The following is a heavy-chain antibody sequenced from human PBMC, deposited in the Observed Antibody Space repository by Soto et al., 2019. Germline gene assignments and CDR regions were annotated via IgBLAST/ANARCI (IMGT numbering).Heavy chain of an antibody. J-gene: IGHJ4*02. D-gene: IGHD2-15*01. V-gene: IGHV4-4*02. CDR3: ARGSCSGCSCYLFDY. Sequence: LICAVSGCSISSSNSWSWVRQPPGKGLEWIGEIYHSGSTNYNPSLKSRVTISVDKSKNQFSLKLSSVTAADTAVYYCARGSCSGCSCYLFDYWGQGTLVTVSS. CDR1: GCSISSSNS. CDR2: IYHSGST.